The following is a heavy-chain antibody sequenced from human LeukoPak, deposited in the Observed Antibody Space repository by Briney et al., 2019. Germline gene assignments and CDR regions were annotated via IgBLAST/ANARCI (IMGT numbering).Heavy chain of an antibody. Sequence: GGSLRLSCAASGFTFNTYWMIWVRQAPGKGLEWVANIKQDGSEKYYVDSVKGRFTISRDNAKNSLYLQMNSLRAEDTAVYYCARELKTGYSYGMDVWGQGTTVTVSS. CDR2: IKQDGSEK. V-gene: IGHV3-7*04. CDR1: GFTFNTYW. J-gene: IGHJ6*02. CDR3: ARELKTGYSYGMDV. D-gene: IGHD3-9*01.